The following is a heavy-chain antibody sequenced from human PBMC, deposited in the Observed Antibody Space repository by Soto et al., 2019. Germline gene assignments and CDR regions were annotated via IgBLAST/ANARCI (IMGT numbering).Heavy chain of an antibody. CDR3: AGSTARLTEITLMVSNWFAP. CDR2: ISSSGTTI. V-gene: IGHV3-48*03. CDR1: GRICSDYE. D-gene: IGHD2-8*01. J-gene: IGHJ5*02. Sequence: GGSLRLSCTASGRICSDYEMKWGRHAPGKGLVWVSYISSSGTTIYYADSAKGRFTISRDNAKHSLFLQMNSLRADDTAVYYCAGSTARLTEITLMVSNWFAPWGLATLVTVSS.